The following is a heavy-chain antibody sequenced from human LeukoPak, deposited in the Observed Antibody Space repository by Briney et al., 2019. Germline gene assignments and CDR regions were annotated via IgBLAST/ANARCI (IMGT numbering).Heavy chain of an antibody. V-gene: IGHV4-39*07. Sequence: PSETLSLTCTVSGGSITSTTFYWGWIRQPPGKGLEWIGMIYYLGSTYYNPSLKSRVTISRDTSKNQFSLRLNSVTAADAAIYYCARVIDWFDPWGQGTLVTVSS. J-gene: IGHJ5*02. CDR3: ARVIDWFDP. CDR2: IYYLGST. CDR1: GGSITSTTFY.